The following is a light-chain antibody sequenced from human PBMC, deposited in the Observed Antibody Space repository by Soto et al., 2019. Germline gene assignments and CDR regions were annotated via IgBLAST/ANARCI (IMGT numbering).Light chain of an antibody. CDR2: KAS. CDR1: QSLVHSDGNTY. J-gene: IGKJ1*01. CDR3: MQGITYT. V-gene: IGKV2-30*02. Sequence: IVLTQSPLSLPVTLGQPASISCRSSQSLVHSDGNTYLNWFQQRPGQSPRRLIYKASNRDSGVPDRFSGSGSGTDFTLSISRVEADDVGVYYCMQGITYTLGQGTKVDIK.